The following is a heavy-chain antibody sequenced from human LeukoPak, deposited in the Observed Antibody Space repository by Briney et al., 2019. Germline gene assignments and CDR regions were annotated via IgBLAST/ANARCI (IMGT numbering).Heavy chain of an antibody. CDR1: GGSISSSSYY. J-gene: IGHJ4*02. Sequence: KPSETLSLTCTVSGGSISSSSYYWGWIRQPPGKGLEWIGSIYYSGSTYYNPSLKSRVTISVDTSKNQFSLKLSSVTAADTAVYYCAGLGWNYDKDYWGQGTLVTVSS. D-gene: IGHD1-7*01. V-gene: IGHV4-39*01. CDR3: AGLGWNYDKDY. CDR2: IYYSGST.